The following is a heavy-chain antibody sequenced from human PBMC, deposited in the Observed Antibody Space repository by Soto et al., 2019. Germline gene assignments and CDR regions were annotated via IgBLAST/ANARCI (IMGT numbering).Heavy chain of an antibody. Sequence: QVQLVQSGAEVKKPGSSVKVSCKASGGTFSSYAISWVGQAPGQGLEWMGGIIPIFGTADYAQKFQGRVTITADESTSTAYMELSSLRSEDTAVYYCARASGDLGYCSGGSCSPPGYYYYGMDVWGQGTTVTVSS. D-gene: IGHD2-15*01. V-gene: IGHV1-69*01. J-gene: IGHJ6*02. CDR1: GGTFSSYA. CDR3: ARASGDLGYCSGGSCSPPGYYYYGMDV. CDR2: IIPIFGTA.